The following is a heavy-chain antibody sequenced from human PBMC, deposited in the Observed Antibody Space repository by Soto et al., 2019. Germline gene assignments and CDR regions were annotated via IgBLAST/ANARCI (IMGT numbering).Heavy chain of an antibody. V-gene: IGHV3-21*06. D-gene: IGHD3-10*01. J-gene: IGHJ6*02. CDR2: ISSGSSYI. CDR1: GFTFSSYS. CDR3: ARSSGGTGKLWNYYGMDV. Sequence: EVQLVESGGGLVKPGGSLRLSCAASGFTFSSYSMNWVLQAPGKGLEWVPSISSGSSYIYYADSVKGRFTISRDNAKNSLYLQMNSLRAEDTAVYYCARSSGGTGKLWNYYGMDVWGQGTTVTVSS.